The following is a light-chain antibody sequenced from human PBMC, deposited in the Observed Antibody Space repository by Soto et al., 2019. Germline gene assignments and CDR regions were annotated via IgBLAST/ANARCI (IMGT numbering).Light chain of an antibody. CDR2: GAS. CDR3: QPYGDSAII. CDR1: QSVSNNY. V-gene: IGKV3-20*01. Sequence: LCGRRIQSVSNNYLAWYQQKPGQAPRLLIYGASNRATGIPDRFSGSGSGAEDIVPMNGLQSEDVVAYYCQPYGDSAIIFGEGTKVDIK. J-gene: IGKJ1*01.